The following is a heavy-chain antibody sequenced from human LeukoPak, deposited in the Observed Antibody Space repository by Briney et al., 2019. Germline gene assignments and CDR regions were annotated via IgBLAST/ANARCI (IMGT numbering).Heavy chain of an antibody. J-gene: IGHJ4*02. CDR3: AKVGQYLYFDY. CDR2: ISWNSGSI. D-gene: IGHD2-2*01. CDR1: GFTFDDYA. V-gene: IGHV3-9*01. Sequence: GRSLRLSCAASGFTFDDYAMHWVRQAPGKGLEWVSGISWNSGSIGYADSVKGRFTISRDNAKNSLYLQMNSLRAEDTALYYCAKVGQYLYFDYWGQGTLVTLSS.